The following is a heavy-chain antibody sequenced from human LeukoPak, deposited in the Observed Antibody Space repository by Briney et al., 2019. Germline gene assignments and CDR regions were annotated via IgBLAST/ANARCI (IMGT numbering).Heavy chain of an antibody. CDR1: GGSFSGYY. V-gene: IGHV4-34*01. D-gene: IGHD3-10*01. CDR3: ARGCRGSGSYYFDY. CDR2: INHSGST. J-gene: IGHJ4*02. Sequence: SETLSLTCAVYGGSFSGYYWSWIRHPPGKRLEWVGEINHSGSTNYNPSLKSRVTISVDTSKNQFSLKLSSVTAADTAVYYCARGCRGSGSYYFDYWGQGTLVTVSS.